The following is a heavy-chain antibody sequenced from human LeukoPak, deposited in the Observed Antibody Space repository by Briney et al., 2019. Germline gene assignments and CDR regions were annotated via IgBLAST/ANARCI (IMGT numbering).Heavy chain of an antibody. CDR3: ARERPHTPWEPGDYYYGMDV. D-gene: IGHD1-26*01. J-gene: IGHJ6*02. Sequence: GGSLRLSCAASGFTFSSYAMHWVRQAPGKGLEWVAVISYDGSNKYYADSVKGRFTISRDNSKNTLYLQMNSLRAEDTAVYYCARERPHTPWEPGDYYYGMDVWGQGTTVTVSS. CDR1: GFTFSSYA. CDR2: ISYDGSNK. V-gene: IGHV3-30-3*01.